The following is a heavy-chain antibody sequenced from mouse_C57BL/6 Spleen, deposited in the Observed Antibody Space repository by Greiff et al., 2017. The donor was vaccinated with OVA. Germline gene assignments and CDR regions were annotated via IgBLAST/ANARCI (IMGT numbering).Heavy chain of an antibody. CDR2: IYPGDGDT. CDR1: GYAFSSYW. D-gene: IGHD2-3*01. J-gene: IGHJ3*01. Sequence: VESGASVKISCKASGYAFSSYWMNWVKQRPGKGLEWIGQIYPGDGDTNYHGKFKGKATLTADKSSSTAYMQLSSLTSEDSAVYFCATIYDGYYVAAYWGQGTLVTVSA. CDR3: ATIYDGYYVAAY. V-gene: IGHV1-80*01.